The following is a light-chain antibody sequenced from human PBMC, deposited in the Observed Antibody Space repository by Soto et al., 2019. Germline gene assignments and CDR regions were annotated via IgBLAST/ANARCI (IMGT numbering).Light chain of an antibody. V-gene: IGLV1-44*01. CDR1: NSNIGSNT. Sequence: QSVLTQPPSASGTPGQRVTISCSGSNSNIGSNTVNWYQQLPETAPKLLIYSNNQRPSWVPDRISGSKSATSASLAISGLQAEDEADYYCATWDDSLNGWVFGGGTKLTVL. J-gene: IGLJ3*02. CDR2: SNN. CDR3: ATWDDSLNGWV.